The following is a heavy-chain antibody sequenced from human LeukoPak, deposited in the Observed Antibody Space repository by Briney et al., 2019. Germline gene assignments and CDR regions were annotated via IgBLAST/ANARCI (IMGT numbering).Heavy chain of an antibody. J-gene: IGHJ5*02. CDR1: GFTFSAYS. V-gene: IGHV3-21*01. CDR3: AKCSGGNCYHSDDH. Sequence: GGSLRLSCAASGFTFSAYSMNWVRQAPGKGLEWVSSISSGSRYIYYADSVKGRFTISRDNAKDSLYLQMNSLRAEDTAVYYCAKCSGGNCYHSDDHWGQGTLVTVSS. CDR2: ISSGSRYI. D-gene: IGHD2-15*01.